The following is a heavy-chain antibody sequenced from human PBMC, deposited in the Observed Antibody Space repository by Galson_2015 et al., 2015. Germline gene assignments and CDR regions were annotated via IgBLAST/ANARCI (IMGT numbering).Heavy chain of an antibody. D-gene: IGHD3-22*01. V-gene: IGHV3-33*01. Sequence: SLRLSCAASGFTFSSYGMHWVRQAPGKGLEWVAVIWYDGSNKYYADSVKGRFTISRDNSKNTLYLQMNSLRAEDTAVYYCARDRIGGNYYDSSGSPGGFDPWGQGTLVTVSS. CDR2: IWYDGSNK. CDR3: ARDRIGGNYYDSSGSPGGFDP. CDR1: GFTFSSYG. J-gene: IGHJ5*02.